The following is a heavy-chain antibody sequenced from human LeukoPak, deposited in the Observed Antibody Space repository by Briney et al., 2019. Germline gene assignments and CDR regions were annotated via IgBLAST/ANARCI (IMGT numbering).Heavy chain of an antibody. CDR3: ARVSIAAAGRIDY. D-gene: IGHD6-13*01. J-gene: IGHJ4*02. Sequence: SETLSLTCTVSGYSISSGYYWGWIRQPPGKGLEWIGSIYHSGSTNYNPSLKSRVTISVDTSKNQFSLKLSSVTAADTAVYYCARVSIAAAGRIDYWGQGTLVTVSS. CDR2: IYHSGST. V-gene: IGHV4-38-2*02. CDR1: GYSISSGYY.